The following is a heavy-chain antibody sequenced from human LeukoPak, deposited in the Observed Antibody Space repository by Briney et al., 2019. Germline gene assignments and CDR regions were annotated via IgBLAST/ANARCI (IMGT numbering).Heavy chain of an antibody. CDR3: ARDPARPEDYYYYYMDV. J-gene: IGHJ6*03. Sequence: SETLSLTCTVSGGSISSYYWSWIRQHAGEGLEWIGRIYTSGSTNYNPSLKSRVTMSVDTSKNQFSLKLRSVTAADTAVYYCARDPARPEDYYYYYMDVWGKGTTVTVSS. D-gene: IGHD6-6*01. CDR2: IYTSGST. V-gene: IGHV4-4*07. CDR1: GGSISSYY.